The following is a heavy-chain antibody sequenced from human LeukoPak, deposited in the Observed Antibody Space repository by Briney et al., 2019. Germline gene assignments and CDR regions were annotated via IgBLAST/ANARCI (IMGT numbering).Heavy chain of an antibody. V-gene: IGHV1-2*02. CDR3: ARDLSVWFGELLFPFYYYYYGMDV. CDR1: GYTFTGYY. J-gene: IGHJ6*02. CDR2: INPNSGGT. D-gene: IGHD3-10*01. Sequence: ASVKVSCKASGYTFTGYYMHWVRQAPGQGLEWMGWINPNSGGTNYAQKFQGRVTMTRDTSISTAYMELSRLRSDDTAVYYCARDLSVWFGELLFPFYYYYYGMDVWGQGTTVTVSS.